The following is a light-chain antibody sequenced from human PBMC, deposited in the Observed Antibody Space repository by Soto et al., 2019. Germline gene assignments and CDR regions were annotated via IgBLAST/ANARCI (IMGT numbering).Light chain of an antibody. CDR2: WAS. CDR1: QTILYSSNNKNC. J-gene: IGKJ4*01. CDR3: QQYYSTPPLT. Sequence: DIVMTQSPDSLAVSLGERATINCKSSQTILYSSNNKNCLAWYQQKQGQPPKLLIYWASIREFGVPDRFSGSRSATDFTLTTSSLQAEDEAVYYCQQYYSTPPLTFGGGTKVEIK. V-gene: IGKV4-1*01.